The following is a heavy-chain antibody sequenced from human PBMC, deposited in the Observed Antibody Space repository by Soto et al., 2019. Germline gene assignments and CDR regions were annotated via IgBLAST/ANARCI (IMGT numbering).Heavy chain of an antibody. D-gene: IGHD2-2*01. J-gene: IGHJ6*02. CDR2: IIPISGTA. CDR3: ARSQGSSTSLEIYYYYYYGMDV. V-gene: IGHV1-69*01. CDR1: GGTFSSYA. Sequence: QVQLVQSGAEVKKPGSSVKVSCKASGGTFSSYAISWVRQAPGQGLEWMGGIIPISGTANYAQKFQGRVTIIADESTSTAYMELSSLRSEETAVYYCARSQGSSTSLEIYYYYYYGMDVWGQGTTVTVSS.